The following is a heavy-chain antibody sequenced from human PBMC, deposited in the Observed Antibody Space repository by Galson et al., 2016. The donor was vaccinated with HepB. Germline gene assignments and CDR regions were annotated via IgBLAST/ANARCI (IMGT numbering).Heavy chain of an antibody. V-gene: IGHV3-23*01. Sequence: LRLSCAASGFTYRKYDMSWLRQAPGKGLEWLADISGRGDKIVYADSVRGRFTISRDNSKNTVFPQMDSLRVEDTALYYCAGSWTWGQGALVTVSS. J-gene: IGHJ5*02. CDR3: AGSWT. CDR2: ISGRGDKI. D-gene: IGHD3-3*01. CDR1: GFTYRKYD.